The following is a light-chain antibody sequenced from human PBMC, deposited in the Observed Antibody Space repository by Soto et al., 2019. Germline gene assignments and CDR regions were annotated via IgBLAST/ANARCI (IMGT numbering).Light chain of an antibody. CDR2: AAS. CDR3: LQHHSYPQT. CDR1: QSISTY. V-gene: IGKV1-17*01. Sequence: DVQMTQSPSSLSASVGDRVTITCRASQSISTYLNWYQQRPGKAPKRLIYAASSLQSGVPSRFSGSGSGTEFTLTISSLQPEDVATYYCLQHHSYPQTFGQGTKVDIK. J-gene: IGKJ1*01.